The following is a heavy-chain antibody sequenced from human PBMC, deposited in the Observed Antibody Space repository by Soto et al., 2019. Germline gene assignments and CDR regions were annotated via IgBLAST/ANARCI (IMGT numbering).Heavy chain of an antibody. CDR2: IIPIFGTA. CDR1: GVTFSSYA. J-gene: IGHJ5*02. D-gene: IGHD1-26*01. V-gene: IGHV1-69*13. Sequence: GAPVKFSFKASGVTFSSYAISWVRQAPGQGLEWMGGIIPIFGTANYAQKFQGRVTITADESTSTAYMELSSLRSEDTAVYYCAQIVDRAGWFDPWGQGTMVTVSS. CDR3: AQIVDRAGWFDP.